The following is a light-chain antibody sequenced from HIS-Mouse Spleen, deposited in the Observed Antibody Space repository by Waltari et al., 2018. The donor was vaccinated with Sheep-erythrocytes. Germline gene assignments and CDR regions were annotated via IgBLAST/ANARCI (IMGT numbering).Light chain of an antibody. CDR1: SSAVGIYNL. CDR3: CSYAGSSTPWV. J-gene: IGLJ3*02. Sequence: QSALTQPASVSGSPGQSITIPCTGTSSAVGIYNLVSWYQQHPGKAPTRMIYEGSKRSSGVSNRFSGSKSGNTASLTISGLQAEDEADYYCCSYAGSSTPWVFGGGTKLTVL. CDR2: EGS. V-gene: IGLV2-23*01.